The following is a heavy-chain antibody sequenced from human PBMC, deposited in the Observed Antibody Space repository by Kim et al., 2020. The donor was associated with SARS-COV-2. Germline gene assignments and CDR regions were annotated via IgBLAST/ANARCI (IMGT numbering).Heavy chain of an antibody. CDR1: GFTFRVHW. Sequence: GGSLRLSCAASGFTFRVHWMSWVRQAPGKGLEWVASIKHDGRERFYVASVKDRFSISRDDTQSSVSLQMTSLSPDDTAVYYCARGGAYYGSGIPFAYWG. CDR3: ARGGAYYGSGIPFAY. CDR2: IKHDGRER. D-gene: IGHD3-10*01. J-gene: IGHJ4*01. V-gene: IGHV3-7*01.